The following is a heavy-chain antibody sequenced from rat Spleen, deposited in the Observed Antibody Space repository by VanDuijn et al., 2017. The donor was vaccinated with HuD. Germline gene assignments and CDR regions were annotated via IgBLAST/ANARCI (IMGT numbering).Heavy chain of an antibody. V-gene: IGHV2-6*01. CDR3: AKMGEPSYYSSYIEY. CDR1: GFSLTSYT. CDR2: ISSGGST. J-gene: IGHJ2*01. Sequence: QVQLKESGPGLVQPSQTLSLTCTVSGFSLTSYTVSWVRQPPGKGLEWIAAISSGGSTYYNSALKSRLSISRDTSKSQVFLKMNSLQTEDTAIYFCAKMGEPSYYSSYIEYWGQGVMVTVSS. D-gene: IGHD1-2*01.